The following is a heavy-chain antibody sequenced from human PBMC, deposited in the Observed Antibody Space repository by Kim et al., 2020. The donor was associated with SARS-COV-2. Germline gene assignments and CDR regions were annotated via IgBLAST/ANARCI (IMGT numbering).Heavy chain of an antibody. V-gene: IGHV3-30*18. CDR2: ISYDGSDK. J-gene: IGHJ5*01. D-gene: IGHD3-10*01. CDR1: GFTFSTYG. CDR3: AKDHFASGTYYLHFD. Sequence: GGSLRLSCAASGFTFSTYGMHWVRQAPGKGLDWVAVISYDGSDKYYADSVRGRFTISRDNTKNTLYLQTNSLRPEDTAVYYCAKDHFASGTYYLHFD.